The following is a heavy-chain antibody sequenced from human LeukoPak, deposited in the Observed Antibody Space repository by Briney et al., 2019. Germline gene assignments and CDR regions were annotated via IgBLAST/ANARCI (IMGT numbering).Heavy chain of an antibody. CDR2: IYSGGST. CDR3: ASWGYYGSGSDWYFDY. CDR1: GFTVSSNY. D-gene: IGHD3-10*01. Sequence: QPGGSLRLSCAASGFTVSSNYMSWVRQAPGKGLEWVSVIYSGGSTYYADSVKGRFTISRDNSKNTLYLQMNSLRAEDTAVYYCASWGYYGSGSDWYFDYWGQGTLVTVSS. V-gene: IGHV3-53*01. J-gene: IGHJ4*02.